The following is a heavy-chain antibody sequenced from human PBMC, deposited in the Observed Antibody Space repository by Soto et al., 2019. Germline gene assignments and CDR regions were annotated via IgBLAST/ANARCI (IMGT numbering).Heavy chain of an antibody. D-gene: IGHD1-26*01. V-gene: IGHV4-31*03. CDR1: GGSISSGGYY. J-gene: IGHJ4*02. CDR3: ARGAVVALLRGFDY. CDR2: IYYSGST. Sequence: PSETLSLTCTVSGGSISSGGYYWSWIRQHPGKGLEWIGYIYYSGSTYYNPSLKSRVTISVDTSKNQFSLKLSSVTAADTAVYYCARGAVVALLRGFDYWGQGTLVTRLL.